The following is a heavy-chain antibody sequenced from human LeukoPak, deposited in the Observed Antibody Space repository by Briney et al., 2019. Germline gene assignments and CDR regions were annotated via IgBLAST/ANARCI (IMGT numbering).Heavy chain of an antibody. D-gene: IGHD6-19*01. CDR2: INHSGST. V-gene: IGHV4-34*01. CDR1: GGSFSGYY. CDR3: ARALYSSGWTGFGY. J-gene: IGHJ4*02. Sequence: SETLSLTYAVYGGSFSGYYWSWIRQPPGKGLEWIGEINHSGSTNYNPSLKSRVTISVDTSKNQFSLKLSSVTAADTAVYYCARALYSSGWTGFGYWGQGTLVTVSS.